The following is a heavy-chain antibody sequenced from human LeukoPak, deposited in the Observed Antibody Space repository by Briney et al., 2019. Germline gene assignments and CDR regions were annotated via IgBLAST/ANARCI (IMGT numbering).Heavy chain of an antibody. V-gene: IGHV3-7*03. CDR3: AKDRTRQAY. J-gene: IGHJ4*02. Sequence: GGSLRLSCAASGFTFSNYWMSWARQTPGKGLEWVANIKEDGSDKYHVDSLKGRFTISRDNAKNSLYLQMNSLRAEDTAVYYCAKDRTRQAYWGQGTLDTVSS. CDR1: GFTFSNYW. CDR2: IKEDGSDK. D-gene: IGHD3-3*01.